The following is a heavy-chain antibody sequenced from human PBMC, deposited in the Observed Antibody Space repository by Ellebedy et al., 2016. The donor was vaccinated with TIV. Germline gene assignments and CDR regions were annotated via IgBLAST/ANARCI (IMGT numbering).Heavy chain of an antibody. Sequence: GESLKISCVASGFTFTNHWMSWVRQAPGKGLEWVANINQDGSEKYYVDSVKGRFTISRDNAQKSLDLQMSSLRAEDTAGYYCARGGHGGFAGWDRMDVWGQGTTVTVSS. CDR2: INQDGSEK. J-gene: IGHJ6*02. V-gene: IGHV3-7*01. CDR3: ARGGHGGFAGWDRMDV. D-gene: IGHD5-12*01. CDR1: GFTFTNHW.